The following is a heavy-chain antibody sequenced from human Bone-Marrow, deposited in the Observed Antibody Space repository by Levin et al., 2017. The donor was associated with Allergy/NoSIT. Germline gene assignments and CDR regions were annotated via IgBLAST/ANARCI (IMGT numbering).Heavy chain of an antibody. CDR2: ISASGGNT. V-gene: IGHV3-23*01. Sequence: GGSLRLSCAASGFTFTTYAMGWVRQAPGKGLEWVSSISASGGNTYYADSVKGRFTISRDTSKNMLYLQMNSLRAEDTAVYYCAGESSTTWCDYYYYSGMDVWGQGTTVTVSS. CDR1: GFTFTTYA. CDR3: AGESSTTWCDYYYYSGMDV. J-gene: IGHJ6*02. D-gene: IGHD2-2*01.